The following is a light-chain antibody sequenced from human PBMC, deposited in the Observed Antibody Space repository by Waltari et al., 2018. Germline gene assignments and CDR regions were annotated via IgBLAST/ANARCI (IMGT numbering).Light chain of an antibody. CDR2: EVI. CDR1: HSDVGIYAR. Sequence: QSALTQPPSGSGSPGSSVPIPRTEPHSDVGIYARFPWYQQFPGTAPKLIIYEVITRPSGVPDRFSGSKSGNTASLTISGHQPEDDADYYCCSYTPGNNVIFGGGTKVTVL. V-gene: IGLV2-18*02. CDR3: CSYTPGNNVI. J-gene: IGLJ2*01.